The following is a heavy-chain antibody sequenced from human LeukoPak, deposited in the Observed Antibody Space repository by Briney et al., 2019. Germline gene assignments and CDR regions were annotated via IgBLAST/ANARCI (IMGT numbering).Heavy chain of an antibody. CDR2: IHYSGVT. CDR1: GGSISGYY. D-gene: IGHD3-10*01. Sequence: SENLSLTCTVSGGSISGYYWSWIRQPPGKGLEWIAYIHYSGVTSYNPSLKSRVTISVDTSENHFSLRLNSVTAADTAVYYCVRTIPQGSGDYWGQGTLVTVSS. J-gene: IGHJ4*02. CDR3: VRTIPQGSGDY. V-gene: IGHV4-59*01.